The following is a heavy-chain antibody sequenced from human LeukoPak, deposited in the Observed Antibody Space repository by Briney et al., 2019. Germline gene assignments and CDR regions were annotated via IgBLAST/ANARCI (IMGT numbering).Heavy chain of an antibody. V-gene: IGHV3-30-3*01. CDR3: AREEVNTYDY. J-gene: IGHJ4*02. D-gene: IGHD3-10*01. CDR2: ISYDGSNK. CDR1: GFTFSSYA. Sequence: GGSLRLSCAASGFTFSSYAMHWVRQAPGKGLGWVAVISYDGSNKYYADSVKGRFTISRDNSKNTLYLQMNSLGAEDTAVYYCAREEVNTYDYWGQGTLVTVSS.